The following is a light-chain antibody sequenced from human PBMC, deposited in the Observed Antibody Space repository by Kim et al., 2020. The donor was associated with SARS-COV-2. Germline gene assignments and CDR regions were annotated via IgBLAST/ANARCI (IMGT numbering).Light chain of an antibody. Sequence: DIQMTQSPFSLSASVGDRVTITCRASQSISNYLNWYQQKPGKAPKVLIYAASSLQSGVPSRFSGSGSGTDFTLTISSLQPEDFATYYCQQSYTTPYTFGQGTKLEI. V-gene: IGKV1-39*01. CDR1: QSISNY. CDR3: QQSYTTPYT. J-gene: IGKJ2*01. CDR2: AAS.